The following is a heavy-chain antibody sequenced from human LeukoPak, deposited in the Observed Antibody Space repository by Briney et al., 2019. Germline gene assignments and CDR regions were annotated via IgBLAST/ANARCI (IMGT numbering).Heavy chain of an antibody. Sequence: GGSLRLSCAASGFTFSSYAISWVRQAPGKGLEWVSAISGSGGSTYYADSVKGRFTISRDDSKNTLYLQMNSLRAEDTAVYYCAKDKGYYYDSSGYYYFDYWGQGTLVTVSS. J-gene: IGHJ4*02. CDR1: GFTFSSYA. V-gene: IGHV3-23*01. D-gene: IGHD3-22*01. CDR3: AKDKGYYYDSSGYYYFDY. CDR2: ISGSGGST.